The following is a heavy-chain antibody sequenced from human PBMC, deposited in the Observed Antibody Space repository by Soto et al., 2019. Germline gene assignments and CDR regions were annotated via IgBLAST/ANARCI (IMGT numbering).Heavy chain of an antibody. V-gene: IGHV1-46*01. CDR1: GYTFTSYY. D-gene: IGHD5-18*01. CDR2: INPSGGST. Sequence: ASVKVSCKASGYTFTSYYMHWVRQAPGQGLEWMGIINPSGGSTSYAQKFQGRVTMTRDTSTSTVYMELSSLRSEDTAVYYCARVDEDTAMANDAFDIWGQGTMVTVSS. J-gene: IGHJ3*02. CDR3: ARVDEDTAMANDAFDI.